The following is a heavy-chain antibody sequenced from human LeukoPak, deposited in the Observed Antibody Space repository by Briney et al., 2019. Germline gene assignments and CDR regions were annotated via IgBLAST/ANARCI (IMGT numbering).Heavy chain of an antibody. CDR1: GYTFTSYD. CDR2: MNPNSGNT. J-gene: IGHJ4*02. CDR3: AILYYYDSSGYYPFDY. D-gene: IGHD3-22*01. Sequence: GASVKVSCKASGYTFTSYDINWVRQATGQGLEWMGWMNPNSGNTGYAQKFQGRVTMTRNTSISTAYMELSSLRSEDTAVYYCAILYYYDSSGYYPFDYWGQGTMVTVSS. V-gene: IGHV1-8*01.